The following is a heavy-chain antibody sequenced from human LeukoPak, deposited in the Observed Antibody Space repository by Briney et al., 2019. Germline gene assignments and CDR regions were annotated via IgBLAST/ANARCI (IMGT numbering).Heavy chain of an antibody. D-gene: IGHD4-17*01. CDR3: ARVASTVTATGWFDP. V-gene: IGHV3-21*01. CDR1: GFTLSSYS. J-gene: IGHJ5*02. Sequence: GGSLRLSCAASGFTLSSYSMNWVRQAPGKGLEWVSSISSSSSYIYYADSVKGRFTISRDNAKNSLYLQMNSLRAEDTAVYYCARVASTVTATGWFDPWGQGTLVTVSS. CDR2: ISSSSSYI.